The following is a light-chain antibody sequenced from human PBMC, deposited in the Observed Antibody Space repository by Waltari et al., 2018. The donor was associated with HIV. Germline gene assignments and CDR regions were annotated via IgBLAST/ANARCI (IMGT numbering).Light chain of an antibody. Sequence: DIVMTQSPDSLAVSLGERATINCKSSQSVLYSSNNKNYLVWYQQKPGQPPKLLIYWASTRKSGVPDRFSGSGSGTDFTLTISSLQAEDVAVYYCQQYYSSPWTFGQGTKVEIK. V-gene: IGKV4-1*01. CDR1: QSVLYSSNNKNY. CDR2: WAS. J-gene: IGKJ1*01. CDR3: QQYYSSPWT.